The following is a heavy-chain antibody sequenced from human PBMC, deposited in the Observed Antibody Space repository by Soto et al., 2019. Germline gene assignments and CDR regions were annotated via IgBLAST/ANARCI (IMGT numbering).Heavy chain of an antibody. Sequence: SLRLSCEASGFTFSTYAMNWVRQAPGKGLESVSSITGSGDNTYYADSVKGRFTISRDNSKNTLYLQMNSLSAEDAAVYYCAKRTSSFYFDYWGQGMLVTVSS. V-gene: IGHV3-23*01. CDR3: AKRTSSFYFDY. CDR1: GFTFSTYA. CDR2: ITGSGDNT. D-gene: IGHD2-2*01. J-gene: IGHJ4*02.